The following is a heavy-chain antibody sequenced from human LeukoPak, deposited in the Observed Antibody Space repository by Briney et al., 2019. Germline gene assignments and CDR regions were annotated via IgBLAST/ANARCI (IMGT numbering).Heavy chain of an antibody. J-gene: IGHJ4*02. Sequence: GGSLRLSCAASGFTFSSYGMHWVRQAPGKGLEWVAVISYDGSNKYYADSVKGRFTISRDNSKNTLYLQMNSLRAEDTAVYYCARAHMIVVVTTFGYWGQGTLVTVSS. CDR1: GFTFSSYG. CDR2: ISYDGSNK. V-gene: IGHV3-30*03. D-gene: IGHD3-22*01. CDR3: ARAHMIVVVTTFGY.